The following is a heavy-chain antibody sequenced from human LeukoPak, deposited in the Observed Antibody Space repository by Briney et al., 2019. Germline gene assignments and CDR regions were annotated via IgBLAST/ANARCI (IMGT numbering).Heavy chain of an antibody. D-gene: IGHD3-16*01. J-gene: IGHJ3*02. CDR2: ISSSSSTI. CDR1: GFTFSSYS. V-gene: IGHV3-48*04. CDR3: ASALYDYVWGTAFDI. Sequence: GGFLRLSCAASGFTFSSYSMNWVRQAPGKGLEWVSYISSSSSTIYYADSVKGRFTISRDNAKNSLYLQMNSLRAEDTAVYYCASALYDYVWGTAFDIWGQGTMVTVTS.